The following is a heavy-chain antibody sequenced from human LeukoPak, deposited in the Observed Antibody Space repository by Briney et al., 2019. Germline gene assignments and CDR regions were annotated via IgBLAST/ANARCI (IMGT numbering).Heavy chain of an antibody. D-gene: IGHD3-22*01. V-gene: IGHV1-2*02. CDR1: GYTFTDYF. CDR3: ARGQQYADSSGYFRWDY. CDR2: INPNSGGT. J-gene: IGHJ4*02. Sequence: GASVKVSCKASGYTFTDYFLHWVRQAPGQGLEWMGWINPNSGGTNYAQKFQGRVTMTRDTSISTAYMELSRLRSDDTAVYYCARGQQYADSSGYFRWDYWGQGTLVTVSS.